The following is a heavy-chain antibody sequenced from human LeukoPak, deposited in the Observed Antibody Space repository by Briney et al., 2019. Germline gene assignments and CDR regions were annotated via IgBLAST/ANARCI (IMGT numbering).Heavy chain of an antibody. D-gene: IGHD3-16*02. CDR2: MTPVFETR. CDR3: ARGDDYVWGKYRFGFDY. V-gene: IGHV1-69*06. J-gene: IGHJ4*02. CDR1: GGTFSNYA. Sequence: SVKVSCKASGGTFSNYAFSWVRQAPGQGLEWMGGMTPVFETRTYAQRFQSRVTLTADTATSTAYMELSGLTSEDTAVYYCARGDDYVWGKYRFGFDYWGQGSLVTVSS.